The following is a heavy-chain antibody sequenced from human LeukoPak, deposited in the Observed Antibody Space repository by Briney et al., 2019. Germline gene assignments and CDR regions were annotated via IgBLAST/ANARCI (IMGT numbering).Heavy chain of an antibody. Sequence: SETLSLTCAVYGGSFSGYYWSWIRQPPGKGLEWIGEINHSGSTNYNPSLKSRVTISVDTSKNQFSLKLSSVTAADTAAYYCARELRGNLVVIYFDYWGPGTLVTVSS. CDR2: INHSGST. D-gene: IGHD6-6*01. CDR1: GGSFSGYY. CDR3: ARELRGNLVVIYFDY. J-gene: IGHJ4*02. V-gene: IGHV4-34*01.